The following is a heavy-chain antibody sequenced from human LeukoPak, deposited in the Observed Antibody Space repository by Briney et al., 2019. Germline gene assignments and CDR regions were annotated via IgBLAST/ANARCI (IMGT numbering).Heavy chain of an antibody. CDR2: IKSKTDGGTT. CDR3: TTSSIVVVIGGFDY. V-gene: IGHV3-15*01. CDR1: GFPFNTYS. J-gene: IGHJ4*02. Sequence: GGSLRLSCEASGFPFNTYSMGWVRQAPGKGLEWVGRIKSKTDGGTTDYAAPVKGRFTISRDDSKNTLYLQMNSLKTEDTAVYYCTTSSIVVVIGGFDYWGQGTLVTVSS. D-gene: IGHD3-22*01.